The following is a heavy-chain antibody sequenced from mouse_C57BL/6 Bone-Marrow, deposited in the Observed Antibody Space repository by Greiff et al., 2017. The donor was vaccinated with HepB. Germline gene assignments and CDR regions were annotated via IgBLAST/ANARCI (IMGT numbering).Heavy chain of an antibody. CDR2: INPNNGGT. J-gene: IGHJ4*01. D-gene: IGHD2-10*02. V-gene: IGHV1-18*01. CDR1: GYTFTDYN. CDR3: ARDRMDSRAMDY. Sequence: EVQLQQSGPELVKPGASVKIPCKASGYTFTDYNMDWVKQSRGKSLEWIGDINPNNGGTIYNQKFKGKATLTVDKSSSTAYMELRSLTSEDTAVYYCARDRMDSRAMDYWGQGTSVTVSS.